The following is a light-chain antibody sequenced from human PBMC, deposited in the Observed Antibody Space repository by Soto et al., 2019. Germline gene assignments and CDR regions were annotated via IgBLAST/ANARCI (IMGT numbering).Light chain of an antibody. CDR1: QGLLHSNGDTF. CDR2: QVS. V-gene: IGKV2-30*02. CDR3: MQGTHWPYT. Sequence: DVVMTQSPLSLPVTLGQPASISCRSSQGLLHSNGDTFLSWFQQRPGQSPRRLIHQVSNRDSGVPARFSGSWSGTDFTLTISRVEAEDVGIYYCMQGTHWPYTFGQGTKLEI. J-gene: IGKJ2*01.